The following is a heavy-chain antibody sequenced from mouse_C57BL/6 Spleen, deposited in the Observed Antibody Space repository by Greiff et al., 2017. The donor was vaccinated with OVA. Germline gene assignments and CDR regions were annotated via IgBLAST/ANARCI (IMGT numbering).Heavy chain of an antibody. CDR3: AREYCRYAMDY. V-gene: IGHV5-16*01. CDR2: INSDGSST. J-gene: IGHJ4*01. Sequence: DVMLVESVGGLVQPGSSMKLSCTASGFTFSDYYMAWVRQVPEQGLEWVANINSDGSSTYYMDSLKSRFIISRDNAKNILYLQQISLKSEDTATKYYAREYCRYAMDYWGQGTSVTVSS. CDR1: GFTFSDYY.